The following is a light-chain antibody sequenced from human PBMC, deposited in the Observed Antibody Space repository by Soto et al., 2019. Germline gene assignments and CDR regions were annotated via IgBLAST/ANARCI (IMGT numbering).Light chain of an antibody. CDR1: QSISNY. Sequence: DLQMTQSPSSLSASVGDRVTITCRASQSISNYLNWYQQKPGKAPKLLIYAASSGVPSRFSGSGSGTDFTLTISSLQPEDFATYYCQQSYSTPWTFGQGTKVEIK. J-gene: IGKJ1*01. CDR3: QQSYSTPWT. CDR2: AAS. V-gene: IGKV1-39*01.